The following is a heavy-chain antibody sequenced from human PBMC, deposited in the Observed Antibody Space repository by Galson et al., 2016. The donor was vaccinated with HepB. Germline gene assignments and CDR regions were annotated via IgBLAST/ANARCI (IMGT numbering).Heavy chain of an antibody. D-gene: IGHD1-1*01. CDR2: IHTTTGNI. CDR3: ARSQNRRYNWNYYYGMDV. Sequence: SLRLSCAASGFTFSLYAMNWVRQAPGKGPEWVSYIHTTTGNIYYADSVKGRFTISRDNAKNTLYLQMNSLRAEDTAVYYCARSQNRRYNWNYYYGMDVWGQGTTVTVSS. V-gene: IGHV3-48*01. CDR1: GFTFSLYA. J-gene: IGHJ6*02.